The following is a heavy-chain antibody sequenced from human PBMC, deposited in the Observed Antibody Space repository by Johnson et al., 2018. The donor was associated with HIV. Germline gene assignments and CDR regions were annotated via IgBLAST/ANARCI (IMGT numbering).Heavy chain of an antibody. Sequence: QMQLVESGGGVVQPGRSLRLSCAASGFTFSSYAMHWVRQAPGKGLEWVAVISYDGSDKYYTDSVKGRFTISRDNSKNSLYLQMNSLRAEDTAVYYCARDRPSPGWYSINDAFDIWGQGTMVTVSP. CDR1: GFTFSSYA. CDR3: ARDRPSPGWYSINDAFDI. J-gene: IGHJ3*02. D-gene: IGHD6-19*01. CDR2: ISYDGSDK. V-gene: IGHV3-30*03.